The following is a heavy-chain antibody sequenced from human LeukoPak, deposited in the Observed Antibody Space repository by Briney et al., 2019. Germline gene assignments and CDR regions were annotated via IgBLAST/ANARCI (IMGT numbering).Heavy chain of an antibody. CDR1: GYTYTSYG. CDR2: INAYNGDT. D-gene: IGHD4-17*01. Sequence: ASVKVSCKASGYTYTSYGISWVRQAPGQGLEWMGLINAYNGDTHYAQKFQGRVTMTIDTSTSTAYMELRSLRSDDTAVYYCARRGGKNYGDYVVYDKYMDVWGTGTTVTVSS. V-gene: IGHV1-18*01. J-gene: IGHJ6*03. CDR3: ARRGGKNYGDYVVYDKYMDV.